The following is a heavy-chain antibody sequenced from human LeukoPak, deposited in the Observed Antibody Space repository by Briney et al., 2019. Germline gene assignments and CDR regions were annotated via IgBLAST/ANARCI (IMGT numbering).Heavy chain of an antibody. Sequence: SGVSLRLSCAASGFTFNNYAMNWVRQAPGKVLEWVSSISGGGETTCYADSAKGRFTISRDNSQNTLYLQMNSLRAEDTAVYYCARDYADYVGYFFFDYWGQGTLVTVSS. J-gene: IGHJ4*02. D-gene: IGHD4-17*01. CDR2: ISGGGETT. CDR3: ARDYADYVGYFFFDY. CDR1: GFTFNNYA. V-gene: IGHV3-23*01.